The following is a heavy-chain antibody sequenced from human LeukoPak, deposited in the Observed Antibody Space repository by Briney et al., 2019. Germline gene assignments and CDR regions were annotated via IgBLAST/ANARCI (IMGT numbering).Heavy chain of an antibody. CDR3: ASSSYYALLFDY. V-gene: IGHV4-61*01. Sequence: SETLSLTCTVSGGSVSSGSYYWSWIRQPPGKGLEWIGYIYYSGSTNYNPSLKSRVTISVDTSKNQFSLKLSSVTAADTAVYYCASSSYYALLFDYWGQGTLVTVSS. D-gene: IGHD1-26*01. CDR2: IYYSGST. CDR1: GGSVSSGSYY. J-gene: IGHJ4*02.